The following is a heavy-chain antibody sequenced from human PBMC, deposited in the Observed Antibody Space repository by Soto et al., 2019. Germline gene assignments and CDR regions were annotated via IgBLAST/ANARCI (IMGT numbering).Heavy chain of an antibody. V-gene: IGHV3-33*01. Sequence: QVQLVESGGGVVQPGRSLRLSCAASGFIFRNYGMHWVRQAPGKGLEWVAVILNDGSDQSYAESVKRRFTISRDNSKNTLYLQMNSLRAEDTAVYYCARDDDYGDNGFYYWGQGTLVTVSS. CDR3: ARDDDYGDNGFYY. CDR1: GFIFRNYG. CDR2: ILNDGSDQ. D-gene: IGHD4-17*01. J-gene: IGHJ4*02.